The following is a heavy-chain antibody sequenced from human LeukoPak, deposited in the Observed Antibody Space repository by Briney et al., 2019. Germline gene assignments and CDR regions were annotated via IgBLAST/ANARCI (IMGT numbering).Heavy chain of an antibody. Sequence: ASVKVSCKASGYTFTSYDINWVRQATGQGLEWMGIINPSGGSTSYAQKFQGRVTMTRDTSTSTVYMELSSLRSEDTAVYYCARDGPAPSILRFLEWSNPLWFDPWGQGTLVTVSS. CDR2: INPSGGST. CDR3: ARDGPAPSILRFLEWSNPLWFDP. D-gene: IGHD3-3*01. V-gene: IGHV1-46*01. CDR1: GYTFTSYD. J-gene: IGHJ5*02.